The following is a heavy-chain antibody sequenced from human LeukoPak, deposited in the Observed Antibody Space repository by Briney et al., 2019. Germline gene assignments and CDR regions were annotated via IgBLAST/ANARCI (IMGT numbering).Heavy chain of an antibody. CDR2: ISYDGSNK. CDR3: ARDQGNGIVVVPAAIAPDY. D-gene: IGHD2-2*02. Sequence: GGSLRLSCAASGFTFSSYAMHWVRQAPGKGLEWVAVISYDGSNKYYADSVKGRFTISRDSSKNTLYLQMNSLRAEDTAVYYCARDQGNGIVVVPAAIAPDYWGQGTLVTVSS. CDR1: GFTFSSYA. V-gene: IGHV3-30-3*01. J-gene: IGHJ4*02.